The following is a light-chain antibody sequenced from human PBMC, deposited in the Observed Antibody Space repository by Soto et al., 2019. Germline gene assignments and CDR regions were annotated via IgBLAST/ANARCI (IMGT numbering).Light chain of an antibody. V-gene: IGKV3-20*01. CDR1: QSFNSIY. J-gene: IGKJ1*01. CDR3: HQYDSWT. CDR2: GAS. Sequence: EIVLTQSPGTLSLSPGERATLSCRASQSFNSIYLAWYQQKPGQAPRLLIYGASSRATGIPDRFSGSGSGTHFTLTISRLEPEDXAVYXCHQYDSWTFGQGTKVEIK.